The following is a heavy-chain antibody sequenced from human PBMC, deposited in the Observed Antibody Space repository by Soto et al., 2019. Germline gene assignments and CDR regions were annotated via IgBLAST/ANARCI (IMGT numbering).Heavy chain of an antibody. V-gene: IGHV4-59*01. D-gene: IGHD4-17*01. J-gene: IGHJ5*02. Sequence: SETLSLTCTVSGGSISSYYWSWIRQPPGKGLEWIGYIYYSGSTNYNPSLKSRVTISVDTSKNQFSLKLSSVTAADTAVYYCARAFYGDYASGSGCNWFDPWGQGTLVTVSS. CDR1: GGSISSYY. CDR2: IYYSGST. CDR3: ARAFYGDYASGSGCNWFDP.